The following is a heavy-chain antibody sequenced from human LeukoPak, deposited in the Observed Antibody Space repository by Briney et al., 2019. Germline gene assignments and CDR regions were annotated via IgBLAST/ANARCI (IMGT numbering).Heavy chain of an antibody. Sequence: GASVKVSCKASGYTFTRYYMHWVRQAPGQGLEWMGIINPSGGSTRYAQNFQGRVTMTGDTSTSTIYMELSSLRSEDTAVYYCARDPRGNSVYVFDYWGQGTLVTVSS. CDR2: INPSGGST. J-gene: IGHJ4*02. D-gene: IGHD5/OR15-5a*01. CDR1: GYTFTRYY. V-gene: IGHV1-46*01. CDR3: ARDPRGNSVYVFDY.